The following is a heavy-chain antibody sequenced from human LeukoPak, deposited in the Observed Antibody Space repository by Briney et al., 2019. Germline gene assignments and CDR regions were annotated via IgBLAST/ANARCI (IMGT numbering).Heavy chain of an antibody. V-gene: IGHV3-30-3*01. Sequence: GRSLRLSCAASGFTFSSYAMHWVRQAPGKGLEWVAVISYDGSNKYYADSVKGRFTISRDNSKNTLYLQMNSLRAEDTAVYYCTTDGLVVDYYYGMDVRGQGTTVTVSS. CDR1: GFTFSSYA. J-gene: IGHJ6*02. CDR2: ISYDGSNK. D-gene: IGHD2-2*01. CDR3: TTDGLVVDYYYGMDV.